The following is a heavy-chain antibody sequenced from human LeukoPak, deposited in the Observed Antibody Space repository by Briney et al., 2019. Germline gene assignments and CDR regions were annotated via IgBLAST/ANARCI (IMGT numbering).Heavy chain of an antibody. CDR2: INPVGTAT. Sequence: PGGSLRLSCAASGFSFSAYWMTWVRQAPGAGLEFVANINPVGTATYYAGPVKGRFTISRDNAKNLVYLQMNSLRAEDTAVYYCAKGDLRFYYYYYMDVWGKGTTVTVSS. V-gene: IGHV3-7*01. J-gene: IGHJ6*03. CDR1: GFSFSAYW. CDR3: AKGDLRFYYYYYMDV.